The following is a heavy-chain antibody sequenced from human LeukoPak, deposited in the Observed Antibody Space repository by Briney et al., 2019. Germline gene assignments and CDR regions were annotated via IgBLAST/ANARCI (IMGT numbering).Heavy chain of an antibody. CDR3: AKEGY. V-gene: IGHV3-7*01. CDR2: IKLDGSEK. Sequence: PGGALRLSCAGSGFSFSRVWMSWVRQAPGKGPEWVASIKLDGSEKYYVDSVKGRFTISRDNAKNSLYLQMNTLRAEDTAVYYCAKEGYWGQGTLVTVSS. J-gene: IGHJ4*02. CDR1: GFSFSRVW.